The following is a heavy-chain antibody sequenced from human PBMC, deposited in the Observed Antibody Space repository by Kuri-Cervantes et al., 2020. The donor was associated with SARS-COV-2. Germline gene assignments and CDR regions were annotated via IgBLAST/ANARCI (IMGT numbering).Heavy chain of an antibody. CDR2: IRYDGSNK. J-gene: IGHJ1*01. CDR1: GFTFSSYG. CDR3: ANNGPKGYCSSTSGYIGGFQH. V-gene: IGHV3-30*02. Sequence: GESLKISCAASGFTFSSYGMHWVRQAPGKGLEWVAFIRYDGSNKYYADSVKGRFTISRDNSKNTLYLQMNSLRAEDTAVYYCANNGPKGYCSSTSGYIGGFQHRGQGTLVTVSS. D-gene: IGHD2-2*02.